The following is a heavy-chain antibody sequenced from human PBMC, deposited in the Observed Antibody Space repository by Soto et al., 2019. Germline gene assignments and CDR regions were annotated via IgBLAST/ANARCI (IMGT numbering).Heavy chain of an antibody. Sequence: GGSLRLSCSASGFIFTSYSMHWARQAPGRGLEWVSAISYDGSNEHYADSVKGRFTISRDNSKNTLYLQMNSLRAEDTAVYFCAKDTFDYDRSGYYTFDDWGQGTLVTVSS. CDR3: AKDTFDYDRSGYYTFDD. CDR1: GFIFTSYS. V-gene: IGHV3-30*04. CDR2: ISYDGSNE. D-gene: IGHD3-22*01. J-gene: IGHJ4*02.